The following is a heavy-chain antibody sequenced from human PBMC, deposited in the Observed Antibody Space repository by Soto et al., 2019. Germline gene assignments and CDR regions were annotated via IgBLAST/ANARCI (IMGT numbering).Heavy chain of an antibody. CDR2: IVVGSGNT. CDR1: GFTFTSSA. CDR3: AAAAAGNYYYYYGMDV. Sequence: SVKVSCKASGFTFTSSAVQWVRQARGQRLEWIGWIVVGSGNTNYAQKFQERVAITRDMSTSTAYMELSSLRSEDTAVYYCAAAAAGNYYYYYGMDVWGQGTTVTVSS. D-gene: IGHD6-13*01. J-gene: IGHJ6*02. V-gene: IGHV1-58*01.